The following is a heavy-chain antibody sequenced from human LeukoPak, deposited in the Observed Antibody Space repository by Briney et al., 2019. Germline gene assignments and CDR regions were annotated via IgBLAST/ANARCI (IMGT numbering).Heavy chain of an antibody. J-gene: IGHJ4*02. CDR2: ISGSGGST. Sequence: GGSLRLSCAASGFTFSSYAMSWVRQAPGKGLEWVSGISGSGGSTYYADSVKGRFTISRDNSKHTLYLQMTSLRAEDTAVYYCAKDQVWIVVGSFDYWGQGTLVTVSS. V-gene: IGHV3-23*01. D-gene: IGHD3-22*01. CDR1: GFTFSSYA. CDR3: AKDQVWIVVGSFDY.